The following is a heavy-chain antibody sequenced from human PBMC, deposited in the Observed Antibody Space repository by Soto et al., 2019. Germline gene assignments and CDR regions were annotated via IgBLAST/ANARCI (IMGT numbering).Heavy chain of an antibody. V-gene: IGHV1-2*04. J-gene: IGHJ6*02. CDR2: INPNSGGT. D-gene: IGHD2-2*01. CDR1: GYTFTGYY. Sequence: QVQLVQSGAEVKKPGASVKVSCKASGYTFTGYYMHWVRQAPGQGLEWMGWINPNSGGTNYAQKFQGWVTMTRDTSISTAYMELGRLRSDDTAVYYCARGPGGGVVVPAAMWSSEYYYGMDVWGQGTTVTVSS. CDR3: ARGPGGGVVVPAAMWSSEYYYGMDV.